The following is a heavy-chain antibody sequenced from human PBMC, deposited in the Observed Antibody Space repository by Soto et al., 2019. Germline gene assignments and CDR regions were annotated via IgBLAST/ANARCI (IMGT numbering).Heavy chain of an antibody. J-gene: IGHJ3*02. CDR2: ISAYNGNT. CDR3: ARVGVVVLTTYVFYPDAFDI. Sequence: ASVKVSFKASGYTFTSYGISWVRQAPGQGLEWMGWISAYNGNTNYAQKLQGRVTMTTDTSTSTAYMELRSLRSDDTAVSYCARVGVVVLTTYVFYPDAFDIWGQGTMVTVSS. D-gene: IGHD3-22*01. CDR1: GYTFTSYG. V-gene: IGHV1-18*01.